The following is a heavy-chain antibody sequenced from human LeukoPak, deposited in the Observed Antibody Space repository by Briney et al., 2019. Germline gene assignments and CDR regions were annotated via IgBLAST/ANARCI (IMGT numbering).Heavy chain of an antibody. J-gene: IGHJ4*02. D-gene: IGHD1-26*01. Sequence: SETLSLTCAVYGGSFSGYYWSWIRQPPGKGLEWIGEINHSGSTNYNPSLKSRVTISVDTSKNQFSLKLSSVTGADTAVYYCARGVVGATPFDYWGQGTLVTVSS. CDR1: GGSFSGYY. V-gene: IGHV4-34*01. CDR3: ARGVVGATPFDY. CDR2: INHSGST.